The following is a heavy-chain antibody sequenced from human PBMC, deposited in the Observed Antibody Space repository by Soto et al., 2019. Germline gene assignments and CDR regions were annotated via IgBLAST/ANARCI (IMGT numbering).Heavy chain of an antibody. J-gene: IGHJ4*02. CDR3: AKSYYYGSGSYLSHFDY. CDR2: ISASGGST. D-gene: IGHD3-10*01. V-gene: IGHV3-23*01. Sequence: VQLLESGGGLVQPGGSLRLSCVASGFTFSTYAMSWVRQAPGKGLEWVSTISASGGSTYYADSVKGRFTISRDNSKNTLYLQMSSLRAEDTAVYYCAKSYYYGSGSYLSHFDYWGRGTLVTVSS. CDR1: GFTFSTYA.